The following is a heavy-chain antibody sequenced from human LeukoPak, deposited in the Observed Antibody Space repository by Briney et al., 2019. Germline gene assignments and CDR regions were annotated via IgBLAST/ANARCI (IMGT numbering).Heavy chain of an antibody. CDR2: IYTSGST. J-gene: IGHJ6*03. V-gene: IGHV4-61*02. CDR3: ASQGVVGATSRYYYMDV. D-gene: IGHD1-26*01. CDR1: GGSISSSSYY. Sequence: SETLSLTCTVSGGSISSSSYYCSWIRQPAGKGLEWIGRIYTSGSTNYNPSLKSRVTMSVDTSKNQFSLKLSSVTAADTAVYYCASQGVVGATSRYYYMDVWGKGTTVTVSS.